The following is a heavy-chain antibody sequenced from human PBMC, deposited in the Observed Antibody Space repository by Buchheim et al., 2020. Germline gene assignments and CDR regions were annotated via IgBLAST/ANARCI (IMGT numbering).Heavy chain of an antibody. CDR3: ARSVYDYPAHFDN. D-gene: IGHD5/OR15-5a*01. Sequence: QVQLVESGGGVVQPGRSLRLSCAASGFTFCSYAMHWVRQAPGKGLEWVAFISSDGSNKYYADSVKGRFTISRDNSKNTLYLQMNSLRAEDTAVFYCARSVYDYPAHFDNWGQGTL. V-gene: IGHV3-30-3*01. CDR1: GFTFCSYA. J-gene: IGHJ4*02. CDR2: ISSDGSNK.